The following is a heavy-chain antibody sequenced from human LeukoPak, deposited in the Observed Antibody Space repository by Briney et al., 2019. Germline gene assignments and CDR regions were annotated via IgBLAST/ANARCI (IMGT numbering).Heavy chain of an antibody. D-gene: IGHD1-26*01. V-gene: IGHV3-23*01. J-gene: IGHJ4*02. Sequence: QTGGSLRLSCAASGFILSSYAMSWVRQAPGKGLEWVSTISISGGNTYYANSVKGRFTISRDNSKSTLYLQMNSLGAEDTAVYYCAKDAVGGTYVRYFDSWGQGTLVTVSS. CDR3: AKDAVGGTYVRYFDS. CDR1: GFILSSYA. CDR2: ISISGGNT.